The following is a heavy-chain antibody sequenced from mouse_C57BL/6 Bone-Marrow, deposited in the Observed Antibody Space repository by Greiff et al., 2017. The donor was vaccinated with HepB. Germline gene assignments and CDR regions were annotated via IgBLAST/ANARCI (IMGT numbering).Heavy chain of an antibody. CDR1: GFSLTSYG. Sequence: QVQLQQSGPGLVQPSQSLSITCTVSGFSLTSYGVHWVRQSPGKGLEWLGVIWRGGSTDYNAAFMSRLSITKDNSKSQVFFKMNSLQADDTAIYYCAQKEGTYGDRYFDVWGTGTTVTVSS. CDR3: AQKEGTYGDRYFDV. J-gene: IGHJ1*03. V-gene: IGHV2-5*01. CDR2: IWRGGST. D-gene: IGHD1-2*01.